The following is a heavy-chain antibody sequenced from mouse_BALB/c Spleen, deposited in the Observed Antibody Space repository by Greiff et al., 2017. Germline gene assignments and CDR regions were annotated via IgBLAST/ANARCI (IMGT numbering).Heavy chain of an antibody. V-gene: IGHV5-6*01. Sequence: EVKLVESGGDLVKPGGSLKLSCAASGFTFSSYGMSWVRQTPDKRLEWVATISSGGSYTYYPDSVKGRFTISRDNAKNTLYLQMSSLKSEDTAMYYCARHRYDVDGGAWFAYWGQGTLVTVSA. CDR2: ISSGGSYT. J-gene: IGHJ3*01. CDR3: ARHRYDVDGGAWFAY. CDR1: GFTFSSYG. D-gene: IGHD2-14*01.